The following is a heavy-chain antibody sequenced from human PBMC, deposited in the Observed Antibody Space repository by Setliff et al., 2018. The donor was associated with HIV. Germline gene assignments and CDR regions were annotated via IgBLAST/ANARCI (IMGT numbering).Heavy chain of an antibody. V-gene: IGHV4-34*01. CDR2: IDDSGSI. CDR1: TESLTRYD. J-gene: IGHJ5*02. D-gene: IGHD3-10*01. Sequence: SETLPLTCAVYTESLTRYDWAWIRQSPEKGLEWIGEIDDSGSIIYNPSLQSRVTMSVDTSENQFSLKVRSLTAADTGLYYCARVKSIKTTLVRLWPRFDLWGQGTQVTVSS. CDR3: ARVKSIKTTLVRLWPRFDL.